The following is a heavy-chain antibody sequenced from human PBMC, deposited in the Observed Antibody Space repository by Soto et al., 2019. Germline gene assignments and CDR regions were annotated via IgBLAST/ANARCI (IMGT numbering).Heavy chain of an antibody. D-gene: IGHD3-10*01. CDR3: VRAPLNYYSAAHFDN. CDR2: MNPNSGNT. CDR1: GYTFTEND. Sequence: QVQLVQSGAEVKRPGASVKVSCKASGYTFTENDINWVRQATGQGLEWMGWMNPNSGNTGYAQKLQGRVSMTRDNSITTAYRALSSLSSEDTAVYFCVRAPLNYYSAAHFDNWGQGTLVTVSS. J-gene: IGHJ4*02. V-gene: IGHV1-8*01.